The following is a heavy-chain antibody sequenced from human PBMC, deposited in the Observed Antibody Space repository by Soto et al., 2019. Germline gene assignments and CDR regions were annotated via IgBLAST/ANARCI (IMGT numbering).Heavy chain of an antibody. CDR2: ISSSSSTI. CDR3: ARGPTVTTPYYYYYYYMDV. J-gene: IGHJ6*03. D-gene: IGHD4-17*01. V-gene: IGHV3-48*01. Sequence: GGSLRLSCAASGFTFSSYSMNWVRQAPGKGLEWVSYISSSSSTIYYAESVKGRFTISRDNAKNSLYLQMNSLRAEDTAVYYCARGPTVTTPYYYYYYYMDVWGKGTTVTVSS. CDR1: GFTFSSYS.